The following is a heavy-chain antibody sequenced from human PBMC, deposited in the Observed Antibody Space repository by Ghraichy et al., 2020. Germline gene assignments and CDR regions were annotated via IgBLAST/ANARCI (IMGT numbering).Heavy chain of an antibody. CDR3: ARAYYDFWDPSNWFDP. V-gene: IGHV1-8*01. CDR2: MNPNSGNT. J-gene: IGHJ5*02. D-gene: IGHD3-3*01. CDR1: GYTFTSYD. Sequence: ASVKVSCKASGYTFTSYDINWVRQATGQGLEWMGWMNPNSGNTGYAQKFQGRVTMTRNTSISTAYMELSSLRSEDTAVYYCARAYYDFWDPSNWFDPWGQGTLVTVSS.